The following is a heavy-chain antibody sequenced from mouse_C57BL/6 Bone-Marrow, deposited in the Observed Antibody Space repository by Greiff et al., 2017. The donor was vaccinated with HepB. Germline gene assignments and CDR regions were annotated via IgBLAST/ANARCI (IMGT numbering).Heavy chain of an antibody. CDR1: GYAFTNYL. Sequence: VQLVESGAELVRPGTSVKVSCKASGYAFTNYLIEWVKQRPGQGLEWIGVINPGSGGTNYNEKFKGKATLTADKSSSTAYMQLSSLTSEDSAVYFCARYDGNYGDYFDYWGQGTTLTVSS. D-gene: IGHD2-3*01. J-gene: IGHJ2*01. V-gene: IGHV1-54*01. CDR3: ARYDGNYGDYFDY. CDR2: INPGSGGT.